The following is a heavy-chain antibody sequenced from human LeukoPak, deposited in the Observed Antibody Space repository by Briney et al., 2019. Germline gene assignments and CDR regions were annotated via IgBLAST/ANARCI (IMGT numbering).Heavy chain of an antibody. CDR2: IKQDGSEK. V-gene: IGHV3-7*01. Sequence: GGSLTLSCAASGFTFSSYWMSWVRQAPGKGLEWVANIKQDGSEKYYVDSVKGRFTISRDNAKKSLYLQMNSLRAEDTAVYYCARRTYDILTGYYSGFDYWGQGTLVTVSS. CDR1: GFTFSSYW. CDR3: ARRTYDILTGYYSGFDY. J-gene: IGHJ4*02. D-gene: IGHD3-9*01.